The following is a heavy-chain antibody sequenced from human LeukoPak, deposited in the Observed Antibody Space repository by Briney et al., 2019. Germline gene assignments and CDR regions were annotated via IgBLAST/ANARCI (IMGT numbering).Heavy chain of an antibody. J-gene: IGHJ4*02. CDR3: ARALYSSSWYFYDY. CDR2: IHYSGST. D-gene: IGHD6-13*01. CDR1: GGSISSYY. Sequence: PSETLSLTCTVSGGSISSYYWSWIRQPPGKGQEWIGYIHYSGSTNYNPSLRSRVTISVDTSKNQFSLKLSSVTAADTAVYYCARALYSSSWYFYDYWGQGTLVTVSS. V-gene: IGHV4-59*01.